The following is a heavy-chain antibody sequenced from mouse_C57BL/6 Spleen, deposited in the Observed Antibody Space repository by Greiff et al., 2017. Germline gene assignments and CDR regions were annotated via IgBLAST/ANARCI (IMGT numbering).Heavy chain of an antibody. J-gene: IGHJ2*01. D-gene: IGHD2-1*01. Sequence: QVQLQQSGAELVKPGASVKISCKASGYAFSSYWMNWVKQRPGKGLEWIGQIYPGDGDTNYNGKFKGKATLTADKSSSKAYMQLSSLTSEDSAVYFGARRIYYGKGAYFDYWGQGTTLTVSS. V-gene: IGHV1-80*01. CDR1: GYAFSSYW. CDR3: ARRIYYGKGAYFDY. CDR2: IYPGDGDT.